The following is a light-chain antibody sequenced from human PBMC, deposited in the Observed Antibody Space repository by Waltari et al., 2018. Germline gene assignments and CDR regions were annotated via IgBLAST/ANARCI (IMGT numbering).Light chain of an antibody. CDR2: DAS. CDR1: QSVGRY. Sequence: VLTQSPATLSLSPGERANLSCRASQSVGRYLAWYQQKPGQAPRLLIYDASNRATGIPARFSGTASGTDFTLTISSVEPEDFASYYCQQRDDFPPTFGGGTKVEVK. CDR3: QQRDDFPPT. V-gene: IGKV3-11*01. J-gene: IGKJ4*01.